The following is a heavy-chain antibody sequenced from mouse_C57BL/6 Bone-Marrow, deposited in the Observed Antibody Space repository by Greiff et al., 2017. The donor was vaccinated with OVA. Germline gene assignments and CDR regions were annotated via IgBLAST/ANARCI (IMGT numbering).Heavy chain of an antibody. V-gene: IGHV1-26*01. CDR2: INPNNGGT. CDR1: GYTFTDYY. J-gene: IGHJ4*01. CDR3: APTAQATCAMDY. Sequence: EVQLQQSGPELVKPGASVKISCKASGYTFTDYYMNWVKQSHGKSLEWIGDINPNNGGTSYNQKFKGKATLTVDKSSSTAYMELRSLTSADSSVYYCAPTAQATCAMDYWGQGTSVTVSS. D-gene: IGHD3-2*02.